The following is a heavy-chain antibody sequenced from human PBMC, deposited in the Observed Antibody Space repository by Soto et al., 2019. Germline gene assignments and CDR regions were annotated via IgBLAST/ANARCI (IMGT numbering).Heavy chain of an antibody. CDR1: GFTFSDHY. J-gene: IGHJ4*02. CDR3: ARDQDNSGDYSAY. V-gene: IGHV3-72*01. CDR2: TRNKENSYTT. Sequence: GVLSRSCAASGFTFSDHYMFWLRQAPGKGLERVGRTRNKENSYTTEYAASVKGRFTITSDDSKSSLYLQMKTLKPADTAVYYCARDQDNSGDYSAYWGQGTLVTVS. D-gene: IGHD4-17*01.